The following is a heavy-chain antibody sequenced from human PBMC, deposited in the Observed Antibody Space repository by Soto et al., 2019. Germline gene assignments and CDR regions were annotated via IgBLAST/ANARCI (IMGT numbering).Heavy chain of an antibody. D-gene: IGHD6-13*01. CDR2: TYYRSKWYN. CDR1: GDSVSSNSAA. Sequence: PWQTLSLTCAISGDSVSSNSAACNWIRQSPSRGLEWLGRTYYRSKWYNDYAVSVKSRITINPDTSKNQFSLQLNSVTPEDTAVYYCARGEAAAGTAGFDPWGQGTLVTVSS. CDR3: ARGEAAAGTAGFDP. J-gene: IGHJ5*02. V-gene: IGHV6-1*01.